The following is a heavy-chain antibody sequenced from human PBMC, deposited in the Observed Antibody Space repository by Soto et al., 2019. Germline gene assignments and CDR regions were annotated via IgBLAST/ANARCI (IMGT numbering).Heavy chain of an antibody. V-gene: IGHV1-69*01. J-gene: IGHJ4*02. CDR1: GGTFSSYA. D-gene: IGHD2-21*02. CDR2: IIPISGTA. CDR3: ARPSRHTGGNFWGYFDY. Sequence: QVQLVQSGAEVKKPGSSVKVSCKASGGTFSSYAISWVRQAPGQGLEWMGGIIPISGTANYAQKFQGRVTITADESTSTAYMELSSLRSEDTAVYYCARPSRHTGGNFWGYFDYWGQGTLVTVSS.